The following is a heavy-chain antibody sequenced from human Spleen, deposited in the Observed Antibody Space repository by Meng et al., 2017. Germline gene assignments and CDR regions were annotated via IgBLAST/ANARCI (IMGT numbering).Heavy chain of an antibody. Sequence: SVMVSCKASGGTFSSYAISWVRQAPGQGLEWMGGIIPIFGTANYAQKFQGRVTITADKSTSTAYMELSSLRSEDTAVYYCASRPRVYDAFDIWGQGTMVTVSS. CDR1: GGTFSSYA. CDR3: ASRPRVYDAFDI. CDR2: IIPIFGTA. J-gene: IGHJ3*02. V-gene: IGHV1-69*06. D-gene: IGHD6-13*01.